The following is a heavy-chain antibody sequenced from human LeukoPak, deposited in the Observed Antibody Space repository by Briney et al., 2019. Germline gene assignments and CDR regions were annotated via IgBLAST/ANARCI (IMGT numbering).Heavy chain of an antibody. V-gene: IGHV1-2*02. J-gene: IGHJ4*02. CDR3: ARDSGYYYDSSGYYRKGPFDC. Sequence: GASVKVSCKASGYTFTGYYMHWVRQAPGQGLEWMGWINPNSGGTNYAQKFQGRVTMTRDTSISTAYMELSRLRSDDTAVYYCARDSGYYYDSSGYYRKGPFDCWGQGTLVTISS. D-gene: IGHD3-22*01. CDR1: GYTFTGYY. CDR2: INPNSGGT.